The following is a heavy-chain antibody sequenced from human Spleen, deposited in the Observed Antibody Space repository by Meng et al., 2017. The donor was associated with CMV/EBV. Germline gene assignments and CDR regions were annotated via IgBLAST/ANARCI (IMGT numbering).Heavy chain of an antibody. CDR3: VSHYDFWSGYYTYFDY. D-gene: IGHD3-3*01. CDR2: VYYDGSNQ. CDR1: GFVFSNYA. J-gene: IGHJ4*02. Sequence: GESLKISCAPSGFVFSNYAMHWVRQAPGKGLEWVALVYYDGSNQYYSDSVRGRFNISRDNSRNFLYQQMNSLRPEDMAVYYCVSHYDFWSGYYTYFDYLGQGTLVTVSS. V-gene: IGHV3-33*01.